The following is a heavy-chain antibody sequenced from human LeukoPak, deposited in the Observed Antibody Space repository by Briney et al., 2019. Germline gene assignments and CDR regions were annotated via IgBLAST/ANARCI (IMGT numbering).Heavy chain of an antibody. V-gene: IGHV1-8*03. CDR3: ARGRSRENWFDP. CDR1: GYTFTSYD. J-gene: IGHJ5*02. CDR2: MNPNSGNT. Sequence: ASEKVSCKASGYTFTSYDINWVRQATGQGLEWMGWMNPNSGNTGYAQKFQGRVTITRNTSISTAYMELSSLRSEDTAVYYCARGRSRENWFDPWGQGTLVTVSS.